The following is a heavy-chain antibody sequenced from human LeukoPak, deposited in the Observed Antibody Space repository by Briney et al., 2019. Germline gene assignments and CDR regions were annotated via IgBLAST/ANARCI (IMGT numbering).Heavy chain of an antibody. CDR1: GGTFSSYA. CDR2: IIPILGIA. CDR3: ARGRDYGSGSCIQH. D-gene: IGHD3-10*01. V-gene: IGHV1-69*04. Sequence: SVKVSCKASGGTFSSYAISWVRQAPGQGLEWTGGIIPILGIANYAQKFQGRVTITADKSTSTAYMELSSLRSEDTAVYYCARGRDYGSGSCIQHWGQGSLVTVSS. J-gene: IGHJ1*01.